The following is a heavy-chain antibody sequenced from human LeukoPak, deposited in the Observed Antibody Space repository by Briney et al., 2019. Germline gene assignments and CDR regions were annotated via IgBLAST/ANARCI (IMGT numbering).Heavy chain of an antibody. CDR2: IWYDGSNK. D-gene: IGHD3-22*01. CDR1: GFTFSSYG. CDR3: AKDSYDSSPSLFDY. Sequence: GGSLRLSCAASGFTFSSYGMHWVRQAPGKGLEWVAVIWYDGSNKYYADSVKGRFTISRDNSKNTLYLQMNSLRAEDTAVYYCAKDSYDSSPSLFDYWGQGTLVTVSS. V-gene: IGHV3-30*02. J-gene: IGHJ4*02.